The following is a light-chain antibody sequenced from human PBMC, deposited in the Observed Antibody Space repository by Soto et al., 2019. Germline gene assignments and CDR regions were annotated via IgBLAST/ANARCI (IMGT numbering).Light chain of an antibody. CDR2: DVS. V-gene: IGLV2-14*01. J-gene: IGLJ2*01. CDR1: SSGLGGFNY. Sequence: QSALTQPASVSGSPGQLITIPCTGSSSGLGGFNYVSWYQQHPGKAPKLMIYDVSSRPSGVSNRVSGSKSGNTASLTISGLQAEDEADYFCSSYSSSDNVVFCGGTKLTVL. CDR3: SSYSSSDNVV.